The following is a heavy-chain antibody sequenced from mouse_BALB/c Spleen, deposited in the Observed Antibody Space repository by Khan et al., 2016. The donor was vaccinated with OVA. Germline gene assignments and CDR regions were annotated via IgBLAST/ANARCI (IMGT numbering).Heavy chain of an antibody. CDR1: GYSITSGYA. V-gene: IGHV3-2*02. CDR3: ARRGAARARWDYFDY. Sequence: EVQLVESGPGLVKPSQSLSLTCTVTGYSITSGYAWNWIRQFPGNKLEWMGYISYSGGTSYNPSLKSRISITRDTSKNQFFLQLNSVTTEDSAIYYCARRGAARARWDYFDYWGQGTTLTVAS. J-gene: IGHJ2*01. D-gene: IGHD3-1*01. CDR2: ISYSGGT.